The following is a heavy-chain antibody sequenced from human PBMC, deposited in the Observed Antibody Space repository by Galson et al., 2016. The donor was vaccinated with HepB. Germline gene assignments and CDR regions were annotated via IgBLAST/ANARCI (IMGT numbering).Heavy chain of an antibody. CDR2: ITTGSSTT. V-gene: IGHV3-48*02. J-gene: IGHJ4*02. Sequence: SLRLSCAASGFTFSSYGMHWVRQAPGKGLEWVSYITTGSSTTSYADSVKGRFTTSRDNAKNSLYLQMNSLRDEDTAVYNCARDVDWAFDYWGQGTLVTVSS. D-gene: IGHD3-9*01. CDR3: ARDVDWAFDY. CDR1: GFTFSSYG.